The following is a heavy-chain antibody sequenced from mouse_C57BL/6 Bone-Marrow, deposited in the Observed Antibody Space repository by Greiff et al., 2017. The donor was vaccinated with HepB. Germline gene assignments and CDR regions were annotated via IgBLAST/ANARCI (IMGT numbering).Heavy chain of an antibody. V-gene: IGHV1-55*01. D-gene: IGHD2-1*01. CDR1: GYTFTSYW. CDR3: ARRAIYYGNSWFAY. Sequence: VQLQQPGAELVKPGASVKMSCKASGYTFTSYWITWVKQRPGQGLEWIGDIYPGSGSTNYNEKFKSKATLTVDKSSSTAYMQLSSLTSEDSAVYYCARRAIYYGNSWFAYWGQGTLVTVSA. J-gene: IGHJ3*01. CDR2: IYPGSGST.